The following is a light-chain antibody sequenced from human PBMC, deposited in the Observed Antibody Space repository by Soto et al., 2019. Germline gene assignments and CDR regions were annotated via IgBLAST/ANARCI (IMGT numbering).Light chain of an antibody. J-gene: IGLJ1*01. V-gene: IGLV2-14*03. CDR1: SSDVGGYNS. Sequence: QSVLTQPASVSGSPGQSITVSCTGTSSDVGGYNSVSWYQQHPGKPPKLIIYEVSNRPSGVSDRFSGSTSGSTASLTISGLQAEDEAEYFCCSYVGATTYVFGSGTKVTVL. CDR2: EVS. CDR3: CSYVGATTYV.